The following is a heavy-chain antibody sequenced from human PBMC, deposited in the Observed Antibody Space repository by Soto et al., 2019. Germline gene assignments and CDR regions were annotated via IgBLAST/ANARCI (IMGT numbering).Heavy chain of an antibody. Sequence: AAVKVSCKACGGTFSSYAISWVRQAPGQGLEWMGGIIPIFGTANYAQKFQGRVTITADESTSTAYMELSSLRSEDTAVYYCATEYYYDSSGMGDAFDIWGQGTMVTVSS. V-gene: IGHV1-69*13. CDR1: GGTFSSYA. CDR3: ATEYYYDSSGMGDAFDI. J-gene: IGHJ3*02. D-gene: IGHD3-22*01. CDR2: IIPIFGTA.